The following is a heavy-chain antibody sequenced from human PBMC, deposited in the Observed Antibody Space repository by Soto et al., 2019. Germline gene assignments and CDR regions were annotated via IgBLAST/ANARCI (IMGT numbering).Heavy chain of an antibody. CDR2: FDPEDGET. V-gene: IGHV1-24*01. J-gene: IGHJ4*02. CDR3: ATGSGSYPGIYFDY. CDR1: GYTLTELS. D-gene: IGHD1-26*01. Sequence: ASVKVSCKVSGYTLTELSMHWVRQAPGKGLEWMGGFDPEDGETIYAQKFQGRVTMTEDTSTDTAYMELSSLRSEDTAVYYCATGSGSYPGIYFDYWGQGTLVTVSS.